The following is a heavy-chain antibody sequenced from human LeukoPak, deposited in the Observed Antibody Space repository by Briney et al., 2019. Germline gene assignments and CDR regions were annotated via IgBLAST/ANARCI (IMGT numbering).Heavy chain of an antibody. CDR2: NIPIFETA. CDR1: GGTFSSYA. V-gene: IGHV1-69*13. D-gene: IGHD2-2*01. J-gene: IGHJ6*04. CDR3: AGARGVGPAAMLSYYYYGMDV. Sequence: SVKVSCKASGGTFSSYAISWVRPAPRQGLEWMGGNIPIFETANYAQKFQGRVKMTADESTSTAYMQLSSLRSEDTAVDYCAGARGVGPAAMLSYYYYGMDVWGKGTTVTVSS.